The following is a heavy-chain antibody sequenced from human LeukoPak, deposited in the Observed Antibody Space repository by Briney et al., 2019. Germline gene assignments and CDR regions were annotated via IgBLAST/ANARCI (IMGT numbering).Heavy chain of an antibody. D-gene: IGHD3-10*01. CDR1: GFTFGSSA. CDR2: ITSGSTYM. V-gene: IGHV3-21*01. CDR3: ATEVRAVQDLYY. J-gene: IGHJ4*02. Sequence: PGGSLRLSCAVSGFTFGSSAMNWVRQAPGKGLEWVSSITSGSTYMFYADAVKGRFTISRDDAKNSLYLQMNDLRAEDTAVYYCATEVRAVQDLYYWGQGTLVTVSS.